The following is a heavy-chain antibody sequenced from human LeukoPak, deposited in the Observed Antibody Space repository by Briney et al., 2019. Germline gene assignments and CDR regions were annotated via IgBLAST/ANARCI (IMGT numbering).Heavy chain of an antibody. D-gene: IGHD2-15*01. Sequence: GASLRLSCAASGFTFSSYWMSWVRQAPGKGLEWVANIKHDGSEKYYVDSVKGRFTISRDNAKNSLYLQMNSLRAEDTAVYYCARDGIFGPYYSDYWGQGTLVTVSS. CDR1: GFTFSSYW. J-gene: IGHJ4*02. CDR3: ARDGIFGPYYSDY. V-gene: IGHV3-7*01. CDR2: IKHDGSEK.